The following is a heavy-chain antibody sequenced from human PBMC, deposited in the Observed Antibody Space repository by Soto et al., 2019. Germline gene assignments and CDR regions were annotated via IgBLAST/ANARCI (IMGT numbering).Heavy chain of an antibody. D-gene: IGHD4-17*01. V-gene: IGHV2-70*01. J-gene: IGHJ4*02. CDR3: ARIGMYDYGDYYFDY. CDR1: GFSLSTSGMC. CDR2: IDWDDDK. Sequence: SGPTLVNPTQTLTLTCTFPGFSLSTSGMCVSWIRQPPGKALEWLALIDWDDDKYYSTSLKTRLTISKDTSKNQVVLTMTNMDPVDTATYYCARIGMYDYGDYYFDYWGQGTLVTVSS.